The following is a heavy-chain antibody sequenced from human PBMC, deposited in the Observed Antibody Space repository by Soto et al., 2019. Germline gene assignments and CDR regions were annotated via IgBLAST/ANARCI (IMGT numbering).Heavy chain of an antibody. D-gene: IGHD3-22*01. CDR1: GGSFSGYY. J-gene: IGHJ5*02. CDR2: INHSGST. V-gene: IGHV4-34*01. CDR3: ARGRYYDSSGYQFDP. Sequence: SETLSLTCAVYGGSFSGYYWSWIRQPPGKGLEWIGEINHSGSTNYNPSLKSRVTISVDTSKNQFSLKLSSVTAADTAVYYCARGRYYDSSGYQFDPWGQGTLVTVSS.